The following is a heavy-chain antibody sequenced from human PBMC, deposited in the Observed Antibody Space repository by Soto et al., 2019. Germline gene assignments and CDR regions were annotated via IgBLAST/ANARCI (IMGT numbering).Heavy chain of an antibody. CDR1: GFTFSSYA. Sequence: QVQLVESGGGVVQPGRSLRLSCAASGFTFSSYAMHWVRQAPGKGLEWVAVISYDGSNKYYADSVKGRFTISRDNSKNTLYLQTNSLRAEDTAVYYCARDRGDIVVVVAAKYGMDVWGQGTTVTVSS. CDR3: ARDRGDIVVVVAAKYGMDV. J-gene: IGHJ6*02. D-gene: IGHD2-15*01. CDR2: ISYDGSNK. V-gene: IGHV3-30-3*01.